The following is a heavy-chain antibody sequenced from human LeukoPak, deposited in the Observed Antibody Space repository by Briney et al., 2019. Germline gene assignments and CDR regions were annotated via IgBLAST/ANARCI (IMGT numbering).Heavy chain of an antibody. Sequence: SVKVSCKASGYTFTSYGISWVRQAPGQGLEWMGGIIPIFGTANYAQKFQGRVTITADESTSTAYMELSSLRSEDTAVYYCAREDPGYSSGWYPTWGQGTLVTVSS. CDR3: AREDPGYSSGWYPT. CDR2: IIPIFGTA. CDR1: GYTFTSYG. J-gene: IGHJ5*02. D-gene: IGHD6-19*01. V-gene: IGHV1-69*13.